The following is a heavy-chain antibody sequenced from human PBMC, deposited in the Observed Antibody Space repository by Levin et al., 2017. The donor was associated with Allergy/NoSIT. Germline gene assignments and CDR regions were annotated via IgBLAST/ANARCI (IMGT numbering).Heavy chain of an antibody. D-gene: IGHD3-10*01. CDR2: INSDGSST. CDR3: ARSRSSYVWFGELLYMPPRPPHI. CDR1: GFTFSSYW. V-gene: IGHV3-74*01. J-gene: IGHJ3*02. Sequence: GESLKISCAASGFTFSSYWMHWVRQAPGKGLVWVSRINSDGSSTSYADSVKGRFTISRDNAKNTLYLQMNSLRAEDTAVYYCARSRSSYVWFGELLYMPPRPPHIWGQGTMVTVSS.